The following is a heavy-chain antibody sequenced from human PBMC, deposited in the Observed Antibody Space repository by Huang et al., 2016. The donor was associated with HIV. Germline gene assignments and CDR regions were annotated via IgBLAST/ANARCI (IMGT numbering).Heavy chain of an antibody. V-gene: IGHV1-69*13. J-gene: IGHJ4*02. CDR3: ARGQLGSYGDYDVLY. Sequence: QVQLVQSGAEVKTPGSSVKVSCKASGGPFSKYAISWVRQAPGQGLEWMGGIIPMCGTPNYERKFQGRVTITADDSTSTTYVEVSSLRSEDTALYYCARGQLGSYGDYDVLYWGQGTLVTVSS. CDR1: GGPFSKYA. D-gene: IGHD4-17*01. CDR2: IIPMCGTP.